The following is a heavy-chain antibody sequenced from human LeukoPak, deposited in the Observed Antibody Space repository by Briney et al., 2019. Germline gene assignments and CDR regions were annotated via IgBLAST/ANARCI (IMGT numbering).Heavy chain of an antibody. CDR3: ARDLISPTVTTGYYFDY. V-gene: IGHV3-7*01. D-gene: IGHD4-17*01. CDR2: IKQDGSEK. J-gene: IGHJ4*02. CDR1: GFTFSSYW. Sequence: GGSLRLSCAASGFTFSSYWMSWVRQAPGKGLEWVANIKQDGSEKYYVDSVKGRFTISRDNAKNSLYLQMNSLRAVDTAVYYCARDLISPTVTTGYYFDYWGQGTLVTVSS.